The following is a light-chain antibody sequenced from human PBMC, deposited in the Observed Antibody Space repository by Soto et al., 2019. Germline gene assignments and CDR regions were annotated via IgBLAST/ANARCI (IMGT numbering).Light chain of an antibody. J-gene: IGKJ1*01. V-gene: IGKV3D-7*01. Sequence: IVMTQSPATLSLSPGERATLSCRASQSVSSSYLSWYQQKPELAPRLLIYSVSTWATGIPARFSGSGSGTDFTLTISSLQPEDFAVYYCQQDYNLPRTFGQGTKVEIK. CDR1: QSVSSSY. CDR3: QQDYNLPRT. CDR2: SVS.